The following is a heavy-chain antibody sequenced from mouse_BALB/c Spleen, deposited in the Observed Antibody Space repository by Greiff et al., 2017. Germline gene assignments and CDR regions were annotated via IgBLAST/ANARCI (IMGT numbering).Heavy chain of an antibody. J-gene: IGHJ2*01. Sequence: EVQLVESGPGLVKPSQSLSLTCSVTGYSITSGYYWNWIRQFPGNKLEWMGYISYDGSNNYNPSLKNRISITRDTSKNQFFLKLNSVTTEDTATYYCAREIYYDYDDHPFDYWGQGTTLTVSS. V-gene: IGHV3-6*02. CDR1: GYSITSGYY. CDR3: AREIYYDYDDHPFDY. D-gene: IGHD2-4*01. CDR2: ISYDGSN.